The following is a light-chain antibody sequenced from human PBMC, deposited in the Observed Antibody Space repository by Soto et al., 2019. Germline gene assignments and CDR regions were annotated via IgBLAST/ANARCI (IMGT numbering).Light chain of an antibody. CDR3: RSSDSSRRRWV. CDR2: GNS. Sequence: QSVLTQPPSVSGAPGQRVTISCTGTSSNIGASYDVYWYQQHPGTAPKLLIYGNSNRPSGVPDRFSGCKSGTSASLAITGLHDEDEADYYCRSSDSSRRRWVFGGGTKLTVL. J-gene: IGLJ3*02. CDR1: SSNIGASYD. V-gene: IGLV1-40*01.